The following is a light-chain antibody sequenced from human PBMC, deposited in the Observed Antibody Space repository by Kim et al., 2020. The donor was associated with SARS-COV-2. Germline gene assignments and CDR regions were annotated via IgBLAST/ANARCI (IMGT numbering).Light chain of an antibody. CDR1: QSISSW. CDR2: TAS. J-gene: IGKJ1*01. CDR3: QQYNGP. Sequence: DIQMTQSPSTLSASVGDRVTITCRASQSISSWLAWYQQKPGKAPNLLIYTASSLESGAPSRFSGSGSGTEFTLTISSLQPDDSATYYCQQYNGPFGQGTKVE. V-gene: IGKV1-5*03.